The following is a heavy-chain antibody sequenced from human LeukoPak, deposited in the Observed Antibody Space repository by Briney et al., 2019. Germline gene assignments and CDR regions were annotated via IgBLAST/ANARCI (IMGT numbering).Heavy chain of an antibody. D-gene: IGHD1-26*01. J-gene: IGHJ3*02. CDR1: GFTFSDYY. CDR2: ISSSGSTI. V-gene: IGHV3-11*01. CDR3: ARGVVGATKAFDI. Sequence: GGSLRLSCAASGFTFSDYYMSWIRQAPGKGLEWVSYISSSGSTIYYADSVKGRFTISRDNAKNSPYPQMNSLRAEDTAVYYCARGVVGATKAFDIWGQGTMVTVSS.